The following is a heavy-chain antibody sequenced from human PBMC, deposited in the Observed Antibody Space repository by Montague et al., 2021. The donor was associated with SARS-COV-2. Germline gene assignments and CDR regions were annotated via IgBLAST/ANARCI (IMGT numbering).Heavy chain of an antibody. J-gene: IGHJ6*02. CDR2: IYYSGST. V-gene: IGHV4-59*08. CDR3: ARRRLTLLWYGVDV. CDR1: GDSISSYY. D-gene: IGHD3-10*01. Sequence: SETLSLTCEVSGDSISSYYWSWIRQSPGKGLEWIGYIYYSGSTNYNPSLKSRVTISVDTSKNQFSLKLSSVTAADTAVYYCARRRLTLLWYGVDVWGQGTTVTVSS.